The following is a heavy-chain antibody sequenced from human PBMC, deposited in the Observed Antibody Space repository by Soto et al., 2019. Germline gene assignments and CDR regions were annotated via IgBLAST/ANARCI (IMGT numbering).Heavy chain of an antibody. V-gene: IGHV3-30*18. D-gene: IGHD4-17*01. Sequence: QVQLVESGGGVVQPGRSLRLSCAASGFTFSSYGMHWVRQAPGKGLEWVAVISYDGSNKYYADSVKGRFTISRDNSKNTLYLQMNSLRAEDTAVYYCAKDYEDDYGDYDGVKNVYGGQGTLVIVSS. CDR2: ISYDGSNK. CDR1: GFTFSSYG. CDR3: AKDYEDDYGDYDGVKNVY. J-gene: IGHJ4*02.